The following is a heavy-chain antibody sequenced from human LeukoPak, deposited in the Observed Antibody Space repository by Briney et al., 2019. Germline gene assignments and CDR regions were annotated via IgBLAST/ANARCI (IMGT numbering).Heavy chain of an antibody. CDR2: IYSGGST. V-gene: IGHV3-53*01. CDR1: GFTVSSNY. Sequence: GGSLRLSCAASGFTVSSNYMSWVRQAPGKGREWVSVIYSGGSTYYADSVKGRFTISRDNSKNTLYLQMNSLRAEDTAVYYCARESRSYSRRGYYYYGMDVWGQGTTVTVSS. CDR3: ARESRSYSRRGYYYYGMDV. D-gene: IGHD4-11*01. J-gene: IGHJ6*02.